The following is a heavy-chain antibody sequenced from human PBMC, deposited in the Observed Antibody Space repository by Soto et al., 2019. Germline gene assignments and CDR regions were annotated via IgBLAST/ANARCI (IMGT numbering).Heavy chain of an antibody. V-gene: IGHV4-4*07. CDR2: IYATGTT. D-gene: IGHD1-1*01. J-gene: IGHJ5*02. Sequence: SDTLSLTCTVSGASISGFYWSWIRKSAGKGLEWIGRIYATGTTDYNPSLKSRVMMSVDTSKKQFSLKLRSVTAADTAVYYCVRDGTKTLRDWFDPWGQGISVTVSS. CDR3: VRDGTKTLRDWFDP. CDR1: GASISGFY.